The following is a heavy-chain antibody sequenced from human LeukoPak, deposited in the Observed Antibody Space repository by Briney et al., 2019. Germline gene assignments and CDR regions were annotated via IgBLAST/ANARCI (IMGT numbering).Heavy chain of an antibody. CDR1: GFTFSSYA. D-gene: IGHD3-22*01. CDR2: ISGSGGST. V-gene: IGHV3-23*01. CDR3: AKGGGLYYYDSGPFDY. Sequence: PGGSLRLSCAASGFTFSSYAMSWVRQAPGKGLEWVSAISGSGGSTYYADSVKGRFTISRDNSKNTLYLQMNSLRAEDTAVYYCAKGGGLYYYDSGPFDYWGQGTLVTVSS. J-gene: IGHJ4*02.